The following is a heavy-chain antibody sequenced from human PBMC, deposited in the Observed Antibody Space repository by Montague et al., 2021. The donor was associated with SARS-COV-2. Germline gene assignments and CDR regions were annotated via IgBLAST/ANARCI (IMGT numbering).Heavy chain of an antibody. CDR2: ISYSGST. Sequence: SETLSLTCTVSAGSISTNSYYWAWMRQPPGKGLDWIGSISYSGSTYFNPSLESRLTMSVDTSQNHFSLKLSSVTAADTAVYYCARLWDFYGSGSYKNSWFDPWGQGTRVTVSS. CDR1: AGSISTNSYY. CDR3: ARLWDFYGSGSYKNSWFDP. D-gene: IGHD3-10*01. J-gene: IGHJ5*02. V-gene: IGHV4-39*02.